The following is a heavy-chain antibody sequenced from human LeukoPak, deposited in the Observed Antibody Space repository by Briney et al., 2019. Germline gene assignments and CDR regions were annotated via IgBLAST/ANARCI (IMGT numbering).Heavy chain of an antibody. V-gene: IGHV4-34*01. J-gene: IGHJ5*02. CDR1: GGSLSGHF. D-gene: IGHD3-10*01. CDR2: INHSGTT. Sequence: PSETLSLTCAVYGGSLSGHFCSWLRQSPGKGLEWIGEINHSGTTNYNPSLKSRVTLSVDTSKNQFSLRLNSVTAADTAVYYCAKGPQTGWFDTWGQGALVTVSS. CDR3: AKGPQTGWFDT.